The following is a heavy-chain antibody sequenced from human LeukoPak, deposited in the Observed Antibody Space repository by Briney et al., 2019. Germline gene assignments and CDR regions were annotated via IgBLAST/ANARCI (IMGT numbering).Heavy chain of an antibody. V-gene: IGHV1-2*02. CDR3: ARAGLRIAAAGDYFDY. Sequence: WASVKVSCKASGYTFTGYYMHWVRQAPGQGLEWMGWINPNSGGTNCAQKFQGRVTLTRDTSINTAYMELSSLESDDSAVYYCARAGLRIAAAGDYFDYWGQGTLVTVSS. D-gene: IGHD6-13*01. CDR1: GYTFTGYY. J-gene: IGHJ4*02. CDR2: INPNSGGT.